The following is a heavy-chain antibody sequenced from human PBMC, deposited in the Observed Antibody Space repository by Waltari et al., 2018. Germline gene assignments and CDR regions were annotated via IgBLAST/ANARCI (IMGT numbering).Heavy chain of an antibody. D-gene: IGHD2-15*01. CDR1: GDTFSNNA. V-gene: IGHV1-69*11. CDR3: ARTVTLFAGVVQGYYFDY. CDR2: VGPVLGSV. J-gene: IGHJ4*02. Sequence: QAPLVQSGTEVKRTGSSVRVPCKASGDTFSNNAISWGRQAPGQGLEGMGRVGPVLGSVKAEEKFQGRATLSADAASTTVYMELSSLRSEDTAVYYCARTVTLFAGVVQGYYFDYWGQGTLVTVSS.